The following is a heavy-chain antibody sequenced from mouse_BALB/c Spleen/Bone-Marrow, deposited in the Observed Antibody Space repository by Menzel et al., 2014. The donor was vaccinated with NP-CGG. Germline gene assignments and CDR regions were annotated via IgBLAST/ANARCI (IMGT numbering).Heavy chain of an antibody. CDR1: GYTFTDYN. J-gene: IGHJ1*01. D-gene: IGHD2-14*01. V-gene: IGHV1S29*02. CDR2: IYPYNGGT. Sequence: EVKLMESGPELVRPGASVKISCKASGYTFTDYNMHWVKQSHGKSLVWIGYIYPYNGGTGYNQKFKSKATLTVDNSSSTAYMELRSLTSEDSAVYYCARFRYDWYFDVWGAGTTVTVSS. CDR3: ARFRYDWYFDV.